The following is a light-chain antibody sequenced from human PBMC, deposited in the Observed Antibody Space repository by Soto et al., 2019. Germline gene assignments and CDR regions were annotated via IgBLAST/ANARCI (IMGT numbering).Light chain of an antibody. Sequence: QSALTLPASVSGSPGQSITISCTGTSSDVGGYNYVSWYQQHPGKAPKLMIYEVSNRPSGVSNRFSGSKSGNTASLTISGLQAEDEADYFCNSYGSTSTRYVFGTGTKLTVL. CDR1: SSDVGGYNY. CDR3: NSYGSTSTRYV. J-gene: IGLJ1*01. CDR2: EVS. V-gene: IGLV2-14*01.